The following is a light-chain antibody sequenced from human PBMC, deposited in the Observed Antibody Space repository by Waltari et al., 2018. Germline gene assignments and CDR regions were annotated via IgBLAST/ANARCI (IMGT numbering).Light chain of an antibody. CDR3: HVWHPHVDPGV. Sequence: SYVVTQPPSVSVAPGETATITCGGDNIGTYSVHWYQQKAGQAPVLVIFYERDRPSGSPDRFSGSNAGNTATLTISRVEAGDEARYYCHVWHPHVDPGVFGTGTEVTVL. CDR2: YER. J-gene: IGLJ1*01. CDR1: NIGTYS. V-gene: IGLV3-21*04.